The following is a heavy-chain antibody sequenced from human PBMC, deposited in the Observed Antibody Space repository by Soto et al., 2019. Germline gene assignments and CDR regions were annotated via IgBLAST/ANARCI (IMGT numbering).Heavy chain of an antibody. V-gene: IGHV1-18*01. J-gene: IGHJ5*02. CDR3: ARDSAVAGMWFDP. CDR2: VNPSSGAT. CDR1: GYTFGTYF. D-gene: IGHD6-19*01. Sequence: ASLKVSCKASGYTFGTYFMHWMRQAPGQGLEWMGRVNPSSGATKSAQKLQGRVTMTTDTSTSTAYMELRSLRSDDTAVYYCARDSAVAGMWFDPSGQGTLVTVSS.